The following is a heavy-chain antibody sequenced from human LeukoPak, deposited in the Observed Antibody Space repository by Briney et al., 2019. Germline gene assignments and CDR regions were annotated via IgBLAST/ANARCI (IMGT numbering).Heavy chain of an antibody. Sequence: GGSLRLSCAASGFTLNIYAMSWVRPAPGKGLEWVSAISTSGGRTYYADSVKGRFTIARDNSKNTLYLQMNSLRAEDTAVYYCAKESGYCYGDDGYNFFDYWGQGTLVTVPS. CDR3: AKESGYCYGDDGYNFFDY. CDR1: GFTLNIYA. V-gene: IGHV3-23*01. CDR2: ISTSGGRT. D-gene: IGHD2-21*01. J-gene: IGHJ4*02.